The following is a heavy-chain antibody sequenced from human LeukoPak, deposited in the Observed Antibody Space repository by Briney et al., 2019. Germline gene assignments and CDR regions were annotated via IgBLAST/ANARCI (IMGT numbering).Heavy chain of an antibody. CDR3: AKESGWYASY. CDR1: GGSISSYY. CDR2: IYSSGST. D-gene: IGHD6-19*01. Sequence: SETLSLTCTVSGGSISSYYWSWIRQPAGKGLEWIGRIYSSGSTNYNPSLKSRVTISADTSKNQFSLTLTSVTAADTAVYYCAKESGWYASYWGQGTLVTVSS. V-gene: IGHV4-4*07. J-gene: IGHJ4*02.